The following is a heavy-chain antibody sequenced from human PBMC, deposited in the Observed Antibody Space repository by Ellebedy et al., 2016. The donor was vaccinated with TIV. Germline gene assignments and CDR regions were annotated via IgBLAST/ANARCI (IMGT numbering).Heavy chain of an antibody. J-gene: IGHJ5*02. D-gene: IGHD6-19*01. CDR2: IYYSGST. CDR3: ARGYSSGWYNWFDP. V-gene: IGHV4-59*01. Sequence: MPSETLSLTCTVSGGSISSYYWSWIRKPPGKGLEGMGYIYYSGSTNYNPSLKSRVTISVDTSKNQFSLKLSSVTAADTAVYYCARGYSSGWYNWFDPWGQGTLVTVSS. CDR1: GGSISSYY.